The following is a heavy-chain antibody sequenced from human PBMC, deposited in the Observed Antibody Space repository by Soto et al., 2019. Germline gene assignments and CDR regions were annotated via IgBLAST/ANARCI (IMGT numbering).Heavy chain of an antibody. J-gene: IGHJ4*02. CDR3: ASLRDTSSWYYAY. Sequence: SETLSLTCTVSGGSISSSSYYWGWIRQPPGKGLEWIGSIYYSGSTYYNPSLKSRVTISVDTSKNQFSLKLSSVTAADTAVYYCASLRDTSSWYYAYWGQGTLVTVSS. CDR2: IYYSGST. D-gene: IGHD6-13*01. CDR1: GGSISSSSYY. V-gene: IGHV4-39*07.